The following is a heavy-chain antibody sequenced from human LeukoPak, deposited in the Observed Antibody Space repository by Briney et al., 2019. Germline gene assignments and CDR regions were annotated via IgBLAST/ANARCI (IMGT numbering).Heavy chain of an antibody. CDR1: GYTFTGYY. J-gene: IGHJ3*02. V-gene: IGHV1-2*02. CDR3: ARAAPDAFDI. Sequence: ASVKVSCKASGYTFTGYYMHWVRQAPGQGLEWMGWINPNSGGTNYAQKFQGRVTMTRDTSISTAYMELSRLGSDDTAVYYRARAAPDAFDIWGQGAMVTVSS. CDR2: INPNSGGT.